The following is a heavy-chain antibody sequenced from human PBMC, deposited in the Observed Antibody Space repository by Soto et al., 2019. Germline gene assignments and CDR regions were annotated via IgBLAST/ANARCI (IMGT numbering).Heavy chain of an antibody. Sequence: ASVKVSCKASGYTFTSYGISWVRQAPGQGHEWMGWISAYNGNTNYAQKLQGRVTMTTDTSTSTAYMELRSLRSDDTAVYYCARDSNRRFLEWLSGPFITGTNSYYFDYWGQGTLVTVSS. V-gene: IGHV1-18*04. J-gene: IGHJ4*02. CDR1: GYTFTSYG. CDR3: ARDSNRRFLEWLSGPFITGTNSYYFDY. CDR2: ISAYNGNT. D-gene: IGHD3-3*01.